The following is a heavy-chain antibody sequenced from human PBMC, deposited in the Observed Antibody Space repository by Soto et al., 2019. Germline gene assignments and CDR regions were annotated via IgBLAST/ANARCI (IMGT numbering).Heavy chain of an antibody. CDR3: ARDGIFRGTNLSATNYYYYMDV. CDR1: GYTFTSYG. J-gene: IGHJ6*03. Sequence: ASVKVSCKASGYTFTSYGISWVRQAPGQGLEWMGWISAYNGNTNYAQKLQGRVTMTTDTSTSTAYMELRSLRSDDTAVYYCARDGIFRGTNLSATNYYYYMDVWGKGTTVTASS. V-gene: IGHV1-18*01. D-gene: IGHD3-3*02. CDR2: ISAYNGNT.